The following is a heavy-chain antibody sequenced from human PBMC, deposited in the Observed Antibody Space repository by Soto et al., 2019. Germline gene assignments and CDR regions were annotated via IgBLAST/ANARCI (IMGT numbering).Heavy chain of an antibody. CDR3: ARNYIAVAGNNWFDP. Sequence: SETLSLTCTVSGGSISSGGYYWSWIHQHPGKGLEWIGYIYYSGSTYYNPSLKSRVTISVDTSKNQFSLELSSVTAADTAVYYCARNYIAVAGNNWFDPWGQGTLVTVSS. CDR1: GGSISSGGYY. V-gene: IGHV4-31*03. D-gene: IGHD6-19*01. CDR2: IYYSGST. J-gene: IGHJ5*02.